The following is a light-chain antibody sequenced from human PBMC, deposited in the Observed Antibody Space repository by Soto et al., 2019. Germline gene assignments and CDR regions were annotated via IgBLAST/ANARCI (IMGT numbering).Light chain of an antibody. V-gene: IGKV1-17*01. CDR2: KAS. CDR1: QSISSY. Sequence: DIQMTQSPSSLSASVGDRFTITCRASQSISSYLNWYQQKPGKAPKLLIYKASTLKSGVPSRFSGSGSGTEFTLTISSLQPEDFATYYCLQNNSYPRTFGGGTKVDIK. J-gene: IGKJ4*01. CDR3: LQNNSYPRT.